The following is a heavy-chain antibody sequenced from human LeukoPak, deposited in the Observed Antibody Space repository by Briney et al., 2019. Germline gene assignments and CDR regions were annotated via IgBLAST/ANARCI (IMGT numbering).Heavy chain of an antibody. D-gene: IGHD3-22*01. V-gene: IGHV4-4*07. CDR1: GGSISSYY. Sequence: SETLSLTCTVSGGSISSYYWSWIRQPAGKGLEWIGRIYTSGSTNYNPSLKSRVTISVDTSKNQFSLKLSSVTAADTAVYYCARLTYYYDSSGYVLAFDIWGQGTMVTVSS. CDR3: ARLTYYYDSSGYVLAFDI. CDR2: IYTSGST. J-gene: IGHJ3*02.